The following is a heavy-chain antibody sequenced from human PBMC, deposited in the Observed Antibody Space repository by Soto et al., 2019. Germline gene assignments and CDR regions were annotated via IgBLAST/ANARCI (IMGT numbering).Heavy chain of an antibody. V-gene: IGHV4-4*07. D-gene: IGHD6-19*01. CDR2: FYYSGNT. J-gene: IGHJ6*02. CDR1: GDSISDYC. Sequence: SETLSLTCTVSGDSISDYCWSWIRQPAGKGLEWIGRFYYSGNTKSNPSLKSRVTMSADTSKNQFSLSLRSVTAADSAIYYCARMYNSGFYRPEGDYFFYGMDVCGQGTTVTVSS. CDR3: ARMYNSGFYRPEGDYFFYGMDV.